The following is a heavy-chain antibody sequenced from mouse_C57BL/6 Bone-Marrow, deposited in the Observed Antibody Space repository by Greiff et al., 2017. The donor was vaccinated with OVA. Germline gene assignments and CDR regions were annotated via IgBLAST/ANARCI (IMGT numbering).Heavy chain of an antibody. Sequence: VHVKQSGAELVRPGASVKLSCTASGFNIKDYYMHWVKQRPEQGLEWIGRIDPEDGDTEYAPKFKGKATMTADTSSNTAYLQLSSLTSEDTAVYYCTPAYYSNYASYWGQGTTLTVSS. CDR2: IDPEDGDT. D-gene: IGHD2-5*01. CDR3: TPAYYSNYASY. J-gene: IGHJ2*01. CDR1: GFNIKDYY. V-gene: IGHV14-1*01.